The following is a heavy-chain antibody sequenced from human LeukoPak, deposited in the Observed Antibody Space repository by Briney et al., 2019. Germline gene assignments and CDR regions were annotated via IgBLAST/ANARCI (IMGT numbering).Heavy chain of an antibody. V-gene: IGHV1-2*02. CDR1: GYTFTCYF. CDR3: ARHMTTANNWFDP. D-gene: IGHD1-1*01. Sequence: ASVKVSCKASGYTFTCYFMHWVRQAPGQGLEWTGWINPKTGVTNYEQKFQGRVIMTRDTSISTVYMEVTRLTSDDTAVYYCARHMTTANNWFDPWGQGILVTVSS. J-gene: IGHJ5*02. CDR2: INPKTGVT.